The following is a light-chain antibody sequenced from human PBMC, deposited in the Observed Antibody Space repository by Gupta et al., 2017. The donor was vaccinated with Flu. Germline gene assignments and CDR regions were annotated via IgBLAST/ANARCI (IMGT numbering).Light chain of an antibody. CDR1: QNIRND. V-gene: IGKV1-39*01. J-gene: IGKJ4*01. CDR3: QQGYVMPPLT. CDR2: GAS. Sequence: DIQMTQSPSSLSAFVGDKITVTCRASQNIRNDLNWYQQKPGKPPKLLIHGASTLQSGVPPRFSGSGSGTDFTLFIDSLQPEDSATYYCQQGYVMPPLTFGGGTKIEVK.